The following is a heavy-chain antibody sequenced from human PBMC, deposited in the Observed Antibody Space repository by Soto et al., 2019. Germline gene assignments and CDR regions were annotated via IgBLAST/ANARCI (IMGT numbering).Heavy chain of an antibody. Sequence: SCKGSGYSFTNYWISWVRQMPGKGLEWMGRIDPSDSYTNYSPSFQGHVTISADKSISTAYLQWSSLKASDTAMYYCARMCSSTSCYYYYGMDVWGQGTTVTVSS. V-gene: IGHV5-10-1*01. CDR3: ARMCSSTSCYYYYGMDV. J-gene: IGHJ6*02. CDR2: IDPSDSYT. D-gene: IGHD2-2*01. CDR1: GYSFTNYW.